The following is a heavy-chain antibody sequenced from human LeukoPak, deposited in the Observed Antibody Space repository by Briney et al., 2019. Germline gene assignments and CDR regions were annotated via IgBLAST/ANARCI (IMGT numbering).Heavy chain of an antibody. CDR3: ARDREGWELPTHTLGY. V-gene: IGHV3-48*01. Sequence: GGSLRLSCAASRFTFSTYGMHWVRQAPGKGLEWVSYISSSSSTIYYADSVKGRFTISRDNAKNSLYLQMNSLRAEDTAVYYCARDREGWELPTHTLGYWGQGTLVTVSS. CDR1: RFTFSTYG. J-gene: IGHJ4*02. D-gene: IGHD1-26*01. CDR2: ISSSSSTI.